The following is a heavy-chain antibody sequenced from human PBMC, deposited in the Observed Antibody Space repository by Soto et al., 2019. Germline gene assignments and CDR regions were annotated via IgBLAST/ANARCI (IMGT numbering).Heavy chain of an antibody. J-gene: IGHJ4*02. CDR3: ARLLWFGDPTDY. D-gene: IGHD3-10*01. Sequence: EVQLVESGGGLVQPGGSLRLSCAASGFTVSSNYMSWVRQAPGKGLEWVSVIYSGGSTYNADSVKGRFTISRDNSKNTLYLQMNSLRAEDTAVYYCARLLWFGDPTDYWGQGTLVTVSS. V-gene: IGHV3-66*01. CDR1: GFTVSSNY. CDR2: IYSGGST.